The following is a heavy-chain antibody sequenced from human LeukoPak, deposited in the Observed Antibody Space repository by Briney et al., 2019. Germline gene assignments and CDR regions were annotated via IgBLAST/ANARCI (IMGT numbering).Heavy chain of an antibody. V-gene: IGHV3-48*03. D-gene: IGHD2-8*01. CDR3: ARDGTTNRYNWFAS. J-gene: IGHJ5*01. CDR1: GLSLSSFQ. Sequence: GGSLTLSCPASGLSLSSFQMNWVRQAPGKGLEWISCISDSGTTEYYADSVKGRFTISRDNAKNSLYLQMNSLTGEDTALYYCARDGTTNRYNWFASWGQGTLVTVSS. CDR2: ISDSGTTE.